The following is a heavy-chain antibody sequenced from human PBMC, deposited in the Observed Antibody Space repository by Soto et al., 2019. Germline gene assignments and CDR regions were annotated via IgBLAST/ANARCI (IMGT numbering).Heavy chain of an antibody. Sequence: GGSLRLSCAASGFTFSSYGMHWVRQAPGKGLEWVAVIWYDGSNKYYADSVKGRFTISRDNSKNTLYLQMNSLRAEDTAVYYCARDQRPLTFGGVIVNAANYYYGMDVWGQGTTVTVSS. J-gene: IGHJ6*02. V-gene: IGHV3-33*01. CDR2: IWYDGSNK. CDR1: GFTFSSYG. D-gene: IGHD3-16*02. CDR3: ARDQRPLTFGGVIVNAANYYYGMDV.